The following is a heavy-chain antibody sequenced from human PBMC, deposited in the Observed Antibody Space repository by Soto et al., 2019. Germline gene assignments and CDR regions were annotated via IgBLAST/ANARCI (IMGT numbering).Heavy chain of an antibody. CDR1: GFTFSTYG. D-gene: IGHD5-18*01. Sequence: QVQLVESGGGVVQPGKSLRLSCAASGFTFSTYGMHWVRQAPGKGLEWVAVIWYDGSNKYHGDSLKGRFTISRDNSKNTLYLQINKLIAEDTAVYYCGRDGALGDTAVVDSWGQGTLVTVSS. CDR2: IWYDGSNK. J-gene: IGHJ4*02. CDR3: GRDGALGDTAVVDS. V-gene: IGHV3-33*01.